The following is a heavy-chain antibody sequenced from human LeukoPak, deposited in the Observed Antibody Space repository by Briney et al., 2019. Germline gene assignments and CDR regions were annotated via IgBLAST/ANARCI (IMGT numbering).Heavy chain of an antibody. CDR3: ARKSSSSGGLDYYYYYMDV. V-gene: IGHV4-30-4*08. D-gene: IGHD6-6*01. Sequence: PSQTLSLTCTVSGGSISSGDYYWSWIRQPPGKCLEWIGYIYYSGSTYYNPSLKSRVTISVDTSKNQFSLKLSSVTAADTAVYYCARKSSSSGGLDYYYYYMDVWGKGTTVTVSS. CDR1: GGSISSGDYY. J-gene: IGHJ6*03. CDR2: IYYSGST.